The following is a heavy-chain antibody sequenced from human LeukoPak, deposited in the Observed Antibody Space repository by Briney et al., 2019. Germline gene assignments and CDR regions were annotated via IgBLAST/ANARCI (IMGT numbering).Heavy chain of an antibody. CDR2: IYSGGTT. D-gene: IGHD2-2*01. CDR1: GFTVSSNY. CDR3: ARGSSRAFDY. V-gene: IGHV3-53*01. Sequence: PGGSLRLSCAASGFTVSSNYMSWVRQAPGKGLEWVSVIYSGGTTNHADSVKGRFTVSRDNSKNTLYLQMNSLRAEDTAVYFCARGSSRAFDYWGQGTLVTASS. J-gene: IGHJ4*02.